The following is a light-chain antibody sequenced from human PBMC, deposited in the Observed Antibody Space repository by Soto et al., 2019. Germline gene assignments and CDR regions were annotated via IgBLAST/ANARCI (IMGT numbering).Light chain of an antibody. V-gene: IGLV3-21*04. J-gene: IGLJ3*02. CDR2: YDS. CDR1: NIGSQS. Sequence: SYELTQTPSLSVAPEKTASITCGGDNIGSQSVHWYQQKPGQAPILVMRYDSDRPSGIPERFSGSNSGNTATLTISRVEAGDEADYYCQVWDSSSDRPVFGGGTKLTVL. CDR3: QVWDSSSDRPV.